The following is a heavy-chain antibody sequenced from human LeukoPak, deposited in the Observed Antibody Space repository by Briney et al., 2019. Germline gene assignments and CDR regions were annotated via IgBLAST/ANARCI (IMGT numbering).Heavy chain of an antibody. V-gene: IGHV3-48*04. Sequence: GGSLRLSCAVSEFTFSIYGMNWVRQAPGKGLEWVSYISSSGSTIYYADSVKGRFTISRDNAKNSLYLQMNSLRAEDTAVYYCAELGITMIGGVWGKGTTVTISS. J-gene: IGHJ6*04. D-gene: IGHD3-10*02. CDR3: AELGITMIGGV. CDR1: EFTFSIYG. CDR2: ISSSGSTI.